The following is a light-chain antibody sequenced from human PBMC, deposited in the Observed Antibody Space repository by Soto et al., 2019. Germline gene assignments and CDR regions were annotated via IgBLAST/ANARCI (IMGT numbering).Light chain of an antibody. CDR3: CSFAGSYTSYV. J-gene: IGLJ1*01. V-gene: IGLV2-11*01. CDR2: NGN. CDR1: SSDVGAYKY. Sequence: QSALPQPRSVSGSPGQSVTISCTGTSSDVGAYKYVSWYQQHPGKAPKLMIYNGNTRPSGVPDRFSGSKSGDTASLTISGLQAEDDADYYCCSFAGSYTSYVFGTGTKVTV.